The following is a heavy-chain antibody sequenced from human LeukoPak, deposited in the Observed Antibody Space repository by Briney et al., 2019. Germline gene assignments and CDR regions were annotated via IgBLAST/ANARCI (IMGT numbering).Heavy chain of an antibody. D-gene: IGHD3-22*01. CDR2: ISGSGGST. Sequence: SGVSLRLSCAASGFTFSSYAMSWVRQAPGKGLEWVSAISGSGGSTYYADSVKGRFTISRDNAKNSLYLQMNSLRAEDTAVYYCAREPDYYDRSGYYYTFPFDYWGQGTLVTVS. V-gene: IGHV3-23*01. CDR1: GFTFSSYA. J-gene: IGHJ4*02. CDR3: AREPDYYDRSGYYYTFPFDY.